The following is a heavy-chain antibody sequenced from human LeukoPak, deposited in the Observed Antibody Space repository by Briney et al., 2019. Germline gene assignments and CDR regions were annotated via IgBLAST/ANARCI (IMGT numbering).Heavy chain of an antibody. Sequence: GGSLRLSCTGSGLTFGDYAMSWFRQAPGKGLEWVGFIRNKCHGGTTKYAASVKGRFTISRDDSKSIAYLQMNSLKTEDTAVYYCTRRRGYSGTYYDAFDIWGQGTMVTVSS. V-gene: IGHV3-49*03. CDR1: GLTFGDYA. CDR3: TRRRGYSGTYYDAFDI. D-gene: IGHD1-26*01. CDR2: IRNKCHGGTT. J-gene: IGHJ3*02.